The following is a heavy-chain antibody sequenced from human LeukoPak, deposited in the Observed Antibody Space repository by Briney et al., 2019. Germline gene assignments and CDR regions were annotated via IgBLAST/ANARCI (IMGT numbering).Heavy chain of an antibody. CDR1: GFTFSDYT. CDR3: AKFFDD. CDR2: IRNSSSYI. Sequence: PGGSLRLFCAASGFTFSDYTMNWVRQAPGKGLEWVSSIRNSSSYIYYADSVRGRFTISRDNAKNSLYLPMNSLTAEDTAVYYCAKFFDDWGQGTLVTVSS. J-gene: IGHJ4*02. V-gene: IGHV3-21*01.